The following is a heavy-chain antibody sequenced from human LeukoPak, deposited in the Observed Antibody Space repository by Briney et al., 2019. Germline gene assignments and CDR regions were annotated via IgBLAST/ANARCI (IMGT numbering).Heavy chain of an antibody. V-gene: IGHV4-59*01. CDR3: ASSMYSSSSPDY. Sequence: PSETLSLTCTVSGGSISSYYWSWIRQPPGKGLEWIGYIYYSGSTNYNHYLYSRITITVDTSKNQFPLKLSSVTAADTAVYYCASSMYSSSSPDYWGQGTLVTVSS. D-gene: IGHD6-6*01. CDR1: GGSISSYY. J-gene: IGHJ4*02. CDR2: IYYSGST.